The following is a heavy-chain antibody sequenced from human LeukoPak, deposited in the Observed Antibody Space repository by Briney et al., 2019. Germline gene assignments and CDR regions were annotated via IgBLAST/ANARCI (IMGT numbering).Heavy chain of an antibody. CDR1: GDSISSGGHY. V-gene: IGHV4-31*11. D-gene: IGHD1-1*01. J-gene: IGHJ4*02. CDR3: ARSPGIWNEYGRLEY. CDR2: IFHTGTT. Sequence: PSETLSPTCAVSGDSISSGGHYWNWIRQRPGNGLEWIGYIFHTGTTYYNPSLKSRVTISVDTSKSHFSLKLSSVTAADTAVYYCARSPGIWNEYGRLEYWGQGALVTVSS.